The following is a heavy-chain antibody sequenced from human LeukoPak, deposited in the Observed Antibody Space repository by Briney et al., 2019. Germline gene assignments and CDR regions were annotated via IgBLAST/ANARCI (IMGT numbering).Heavy chain of an antibody. CDR2: IHYSGSS. V-gene: IGHV4-39*07. J-gene: IGHJ4*02. CDR3: ARNFDY. Sequence: SETLSLTCTVSGGSISSSSYYWGWIRQPPGMGLEWIGTIHYSGSSFYNPSLKSRLTISVDTSKNQFSLKLTSVTTADTAAYYCARNFDYWGQGTLVTVSS. CDR1: GGSISSSSYY.